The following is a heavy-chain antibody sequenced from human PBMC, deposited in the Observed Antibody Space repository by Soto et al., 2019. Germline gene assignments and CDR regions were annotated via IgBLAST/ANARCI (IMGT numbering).Heavy chain of an antibody. CDR2: MYHSGST. V-gene: IGHV4-30-2*01. CDR3: ATYGSGSYYYFDY. Sequence: PSETLSLTFAFSGGSISSGGYSRSWIRQPPGKGLEWIGYMYHSGSTYYNPSLKSRVTISIDRSKNQFSLKLSSVTAADTAVYYCATYGSGSYYYFDYWGQGTPVTVS. D-gene: IGHD3-10*01. J-gene: IGHJ4*02. CDR1: GGSISSGGYS.